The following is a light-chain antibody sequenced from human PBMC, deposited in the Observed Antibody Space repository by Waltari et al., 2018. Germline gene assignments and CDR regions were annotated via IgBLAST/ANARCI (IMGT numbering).Light chain of an antibody. V-gene: IGKV3-15*01. CDR1: QSVTTN. J-gene: IGKJ1*01. CDR3: QQYDAWPPWT. CDR2: GAS. Sequence: EIVMTQSPTTLSVSQGERVTLSCRASQSVTTNLAWYQQKPGQAPRILIYGASTRATGIPARFTGSGSETEFTLTISSLQSEDSAVYFCQQYDAWPPWTFGQGTKVEIK.